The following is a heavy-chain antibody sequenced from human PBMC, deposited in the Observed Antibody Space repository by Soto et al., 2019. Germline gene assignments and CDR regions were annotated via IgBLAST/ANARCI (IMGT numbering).Heavy chain of an antibody. CDR1: GFTFSSYW. V-gene: IGHV3-74*01. CDR2: INSDGSST. CDR3: ARDGVDIVASYHPSAEYFQH. Sequence: GGSLRLSCAASGFTFSSYWMHWVRQAPGKGLVWVSRINSDGSSTSYADSVKGRFTISRDNAKNTLYLQMNSLRAEDTAVYYCARDGVDIVASYHPSAEYFQHWGQGTLVTVSS. J-gene: IGHJ1*01. D-gene: IGHD5-12*01.